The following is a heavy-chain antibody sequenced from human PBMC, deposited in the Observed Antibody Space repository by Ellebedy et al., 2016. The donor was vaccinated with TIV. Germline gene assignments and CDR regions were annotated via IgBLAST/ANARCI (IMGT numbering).Heavy chain of an antibody. CDR2: IYPGDSDT. V-gene: IGHV5-51*01. CDR1: GYIFTSYW. D-gene: IGHD3-3*01. J-gene: IGHJ5*02. CDR3: ARLGVGNWFDP. Sequence: GESLKISCKASGYIFTSYWIGWVRQMPGKGLEWMGSIYPGDSDTRYSPSIQGQVTISADRSTSTAYLQWSSLKASDTATYYCARLGVGNWFDPWGQGTVVIVSS.